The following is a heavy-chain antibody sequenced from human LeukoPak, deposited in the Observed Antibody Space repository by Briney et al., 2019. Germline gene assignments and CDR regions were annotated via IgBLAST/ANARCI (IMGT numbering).Heavy chain of an antibody. D-gene: IGHD3-22*01. CDR2: INHGGST. CDR1: GGSLSGYY. V-gene: IGHV4-34*01. J-gene: IGHJ4*02. Sequence: PSETLSLTCAVYGGSLSGYYWSWIRQPPGKGLEWIGEINHGGSTNYNPSLKSRVTISVDTSKNQFSLKLSSVTAADTAVYYCARLWDYYDSSGYSGLFDYWGQGTLVTVSS. CDR3: ARLWDYYDSSGYSGLFDY.